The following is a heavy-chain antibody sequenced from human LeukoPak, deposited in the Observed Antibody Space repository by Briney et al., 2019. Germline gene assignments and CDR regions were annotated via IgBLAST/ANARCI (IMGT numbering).Heavy chain of an antibody. V-gene: IGHV3-9*01. CDR3: AKGKTYYYDSSGSDY. CDR2: ISWNSGSI. D-gene: IGHD3-22*01. CDR1: GFTFDDYP. J-gene: IGHJ4*02. Sequence: PAGRSLRLSCAASGFTFDDYPMHWVRQAPGKGLEWVSGISWNSGSIGYADSVKGRFTISRDNAKNSLYLQMNSLRAEDTALYYCAKGKTYYYDSSGSDYWGQGTLVTVSS.